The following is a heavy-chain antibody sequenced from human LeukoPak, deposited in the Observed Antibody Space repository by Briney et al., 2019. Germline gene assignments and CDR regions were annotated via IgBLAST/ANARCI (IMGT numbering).Heavy chain of an antibody. CDR2: IHYSGST. J-gene: IGHJ3*01. CDR3: ARDQTSKGDAFDV. V-gene: IGHV4-59*01. Sequence: PSETLSLTCIVSGGSISSYYWSWIRQPPGKELEWIAYIHYSGSTNYNPSLKSRVTISIDTSKNQFSLKLSSVTAADTAVYYCARDQTSKGDAFDVWGHGTMVTVSS. CDR1: GGSISSYY.